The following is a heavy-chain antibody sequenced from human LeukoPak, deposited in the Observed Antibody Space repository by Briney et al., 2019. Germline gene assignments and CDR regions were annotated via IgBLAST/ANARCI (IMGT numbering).Heavy chain of an antibody. D-gene: IGHD1-7*01. CDR3: ARGVGTTSAAFDI. CDR2: FNHSGST. J-gene: IGHJ3*02. V-gene: IGHV4-34*01. Sequence: SETLSLTCTVSGGSISSHYWSWIRQPPGKGLEWIGEFNHSGSTNYNPSLKSRVTISVDASKNQFSLKLSSVTAADTAVYYCARGVGTTSAAFDIWGQGTMVTVSS. CDR1: GGSISSHY.